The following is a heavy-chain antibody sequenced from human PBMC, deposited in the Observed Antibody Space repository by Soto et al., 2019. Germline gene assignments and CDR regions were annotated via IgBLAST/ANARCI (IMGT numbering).Heavy chain of an antibody. J-gene: IGHJ6*03. CDR3: AKVYDFWSGYYTGLGYAMDV. D-gene: IGHD3-3*01. CDR1: GFTFSSYA. CDR2: ISGSGGST. V-gene: IGHV3-23*01. Sequence: HPGGSLRLSCAASGFTFSSYAMSWVRQAPGKGLEWVSAISGSGGSTYYADSVKGRFTISRDNSKNTLYLQMNSLRAEDTAVYYCAKVYDFWSGYYTGLGYAMDVWGKGTTVTVSS.